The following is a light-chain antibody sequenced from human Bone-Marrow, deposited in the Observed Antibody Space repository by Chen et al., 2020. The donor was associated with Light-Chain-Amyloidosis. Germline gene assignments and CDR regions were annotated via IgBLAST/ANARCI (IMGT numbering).Light chain of an antibody. CDR3: QVWDRSSDRPV. V-gene: IGLV3-21*02. CDR1: NIGSTS. J-gene: IGLJ3*02. Sequence: SYVLTQPSSVSVAPGQTATIACGGNNIGSTSVHWYQQTPGQAPLLVVYEDSDRPSGLPERLSCSNSGNTATLTISRVEAGDEADYYCQVWDRSSDRPVFGGGTKLTVL. CDR2: EDS.